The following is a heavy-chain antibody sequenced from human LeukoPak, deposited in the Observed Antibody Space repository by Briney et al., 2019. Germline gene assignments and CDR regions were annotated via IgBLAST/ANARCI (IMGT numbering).Heavy chain of an antibody. CDR3: ARDWRRLAHDAFDI. J-gene: IGHJ3*02. D-gene: IGHD3-3*01. CDR2: ISSSSSYI. CDR1: GFTFSSYS. V-gene: IGHV3-21*01. Sequence: GGSLRLSCAASGFTFSSYSMNWVRQAPGKGLEWVSSISSSSSYIYYADSVKGRFTSSRDNAKNSLYLQMNSLRAEDTAVYYCARDWRRLAHDAFDIWGQGTMVTVSS.